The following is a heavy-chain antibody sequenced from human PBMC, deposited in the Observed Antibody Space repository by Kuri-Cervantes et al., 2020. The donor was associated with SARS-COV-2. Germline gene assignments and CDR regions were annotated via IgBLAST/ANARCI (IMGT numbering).Heavy chain of an antibody. CDR3: ARDPDKNYYYYGMDV. CDR1: GFTFSSYS. Sequence: GESLKISCAASGFTFSSYSMNWVRQAPGKGLEWVSYISSSSSTIYYADSVKGRFTISRDNAKNSLYLQMNSLRAEDTAVYYCARDPDKNYYYYGMDVWGQGTTVTVSS. J-gene: IGHJ6*02. D-gene: IGHD1-14*01. CDR2: ISSSSSTI. V-gene: IGHV3-48*04.